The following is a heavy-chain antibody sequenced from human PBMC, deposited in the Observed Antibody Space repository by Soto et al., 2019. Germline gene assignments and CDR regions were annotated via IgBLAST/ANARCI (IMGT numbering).Heavy chain of an antibody. CDR3: ARLDGTMVRGVIISSDYYYGMDV. V-gene: IGHV5-10-1*01. CDR2: IDPSDSYT. J-gene: IGHJ6*02. CDR1: GYSFTSYW. D-gene: IGHD3-10*01. Sequence: PGESLKISCKDSGYSFTSYWINWVRQMPGKGLEWMGRIDPSDSYTNYSPSFQGHVTISADKSISTAYLQWSSLKASDTAMYYCARLDGTMVRGVIISSDYYYGMDVWGQGTTVTVSS.